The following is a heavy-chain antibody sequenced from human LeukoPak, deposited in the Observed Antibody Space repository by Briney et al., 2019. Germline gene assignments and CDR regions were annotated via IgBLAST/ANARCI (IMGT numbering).Heavy chain of an antibody. CDR3: ASPRVAVTSFHAFDI. J-gene: IGHJ3*02. CDR2: ISAYNGNT. Sequence: RASVKVSCKASGYTLTSYGISWVRQAPGQGLEWMGWISAYNGNTNYAQKLQGRVTMTTDTSTSTAYMELRSLRSDDTAVYYCASPRVAVTSFHAFDIWGQGIMVTVSS. D-gene: IGHD4-17*01. V-gene: IGHV1-18*01. CDR1: GYTLTSYG.